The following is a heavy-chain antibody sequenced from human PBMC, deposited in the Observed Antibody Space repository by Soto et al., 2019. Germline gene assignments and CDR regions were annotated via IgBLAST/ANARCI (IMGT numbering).Heavy chain of an antibody. CDR1: GGSISSSSFH. CDR3: ARDLVLRYFDWLPNTPDY. D-gene: IGHD3-9*01. CDR2: IYYSGST. V-gene: IGHV4-39*02. J-gene: IGHJ4*02. Sequence: SETLSLTCTVSGGSISSSSFHWGWIRQPPGKGLEWIGSIYYSGSTYYSPSLKSRVTISVDTSKNSLYLQMNSLRAEDTAVYYCARDLVLRYFDWLPNTPDYWGQGTLVTVSS.